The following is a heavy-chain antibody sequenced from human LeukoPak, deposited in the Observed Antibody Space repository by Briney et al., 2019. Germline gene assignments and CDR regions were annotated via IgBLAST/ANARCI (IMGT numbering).Heavy chain of an antibody. CDR3: ARHGWGSIAARLHF. J-gene: IGHJ4*02. CDR1: GGSITSGSYY. CDR2: IYYSGST. D-gene: IGHD6-6*01. Sequence: SETLSLTCTVSGGSITSGSYYWGWIRQPPGKGLEWSGSIYYSGSTNYNPSLKSRVTVSVDTSKNQFSLKLSSVTAADTAVYYCARHGWGSIAARLHFWGQGTLVTVSS. V-gene: IGHV4-39*01.